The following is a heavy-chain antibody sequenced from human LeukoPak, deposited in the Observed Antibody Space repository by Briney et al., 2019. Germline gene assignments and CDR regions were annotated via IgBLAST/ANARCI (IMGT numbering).Heavy chain of an antibody. CDR3: TRHLLYGSGSYSSPPGMDV. Sequence: GGSLRLSCAASGFTFSSYSMNWVRQAPGKGLEWVSSISSSSSYIYYADSVKGRFTISRDNAKNSLYLQMNSLRAEDTAVYYCTRHLLYGSGSYSSPPGMDVWGQGTTVTVSS. CDR1: GFTFSSYS. D-gene: IGHD3-10*01. J-gene: IGHJ6*02. V-gene: IGHV3-21*04. CDR2: ISSSSSYI.